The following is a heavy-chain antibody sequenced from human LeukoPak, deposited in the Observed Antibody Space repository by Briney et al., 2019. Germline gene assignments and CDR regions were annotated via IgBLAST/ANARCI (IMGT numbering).Heavy chain of an antibody. CDR3: ARGSLWFGESTPDWYFDL. D-gene: IGHD3-10*01. V-gene: IGHV4-34*01. CDR2: INHSGST. CDR1: GGSFSGYY. Sequence: SESLSLTCAVYGGSFSGYYWSWISQPPGKGLEWIGEINHSGSTNYNPSLKSRVTISVDTSKTQFSLKLSSVTAADTAVYYCARGSLWFGESTPDWYFDLWGRGTLVTVSS. J-gene: IGHJ2*01.